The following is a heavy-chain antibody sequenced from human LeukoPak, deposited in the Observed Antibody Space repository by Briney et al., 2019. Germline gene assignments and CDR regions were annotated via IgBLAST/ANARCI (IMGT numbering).Heavy chain of an antibody. CDR3: ARQQEVDDWGGSCFFDY. Sequence: SETLSLTCTASGGSLSGHYWSWIRQPPGKGLQWIGYIDYSGSTKYNPSLKSRVTISVDTSKSQFSLKLSSVTAADTAVHYCARQQEVDDWGGSCFFDYWGRGTLVTVSS. CDR1: GGSLSGHY. D-gene: IGHD3-9*01. J-gene: IGHJ4*02. CDR2: IDYSGST. V-gene: IGHV4-59*08.